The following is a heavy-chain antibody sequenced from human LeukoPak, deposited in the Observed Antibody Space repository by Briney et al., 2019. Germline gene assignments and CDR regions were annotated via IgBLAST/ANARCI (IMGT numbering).Heavy chain of an antibody. CDR3: ARSLFPYYYDSSGYIDY. D-gene: IGHD3-22*01. Sequence: GASVKVSCKASGYTFTSYGISWVRQAPGQGLEWMGWISAYNGNTNYAQKLQGRVTMTTDTSTSTAYMELRSLKSDDTAVYYCARSLFPYYYDSSGYIDYWGQGTLVTVSS. J-gene: IGHJ4*02. V-gene: IGHV1-18*01. CDR1: GYTFTSYG. CDR2: ISAYNGNT.